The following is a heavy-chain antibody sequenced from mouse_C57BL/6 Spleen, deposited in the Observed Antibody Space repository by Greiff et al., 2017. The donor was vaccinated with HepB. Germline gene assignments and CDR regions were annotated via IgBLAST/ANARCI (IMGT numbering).Heavy chain of an antibody. CDR3: ARGDYGDY. D-gene: IGHD2-4*01. CDR1: GYTFPSYT. J-gene: IGHJ2*01. CDR2: LNPSSGYT. V-gene: IGHV1-4*01. Sequence: VQLQQSGAELARPGASVKMSCKASGYTFPSYTMHWVTQRPGQGLDWIGYLNPSSGYTKYNQKFKDKATLTADKSSSTAYMQLGSLTSEDSAFYYCARGDYGDYWGQGTTLTVSS.